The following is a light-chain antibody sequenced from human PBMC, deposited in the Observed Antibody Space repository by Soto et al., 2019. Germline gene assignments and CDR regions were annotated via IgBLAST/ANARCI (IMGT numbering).Light chain of an antibody. CDR3: QSYDISLSGWV. V-gene: IGLV1-40*01. Sequence: QSVLTQPPSVSGAPGQRVTIPCTGSSSNIGAGYDVHWYQQLPGTAPKLLISGNSNRPSGVPDRFSGSKSGTSASLAITGLQAEDEADYYCQSYDISLSGWVFGGGTKLTVL. CDR2: GNS. CDR1: SSNIGAGYD. J-gene: IGLJ3*02.